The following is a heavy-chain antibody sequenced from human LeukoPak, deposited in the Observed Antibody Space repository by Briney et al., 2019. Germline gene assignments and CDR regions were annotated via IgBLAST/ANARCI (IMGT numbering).Heavy chain of an antibody. J-gene: IGHJ6*02. CDR3: ARGAQTAPADHYYYGMDV. D-gene: IGHD4/OR15-4a*01. CDR2: ISYDGSNK. CDR1: GFTFSSYA. V-gene: IGHV3-30-3*01. Sequence: GRSLRLSCAASGFTFSSYAMHWVRQAPGKGLEWVAVISYDGSNKYYADSVKGRFTISRDNSKNTLYLQMNSLRAEDTAVYYCARGAQTAPADHYYYGMDVWGQGTTVTVSS.